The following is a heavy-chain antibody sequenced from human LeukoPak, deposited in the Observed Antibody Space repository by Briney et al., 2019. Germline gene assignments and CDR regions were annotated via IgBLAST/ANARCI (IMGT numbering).Heavy chain of an antibody. CDR3: ARAPPGYSSGWYSFDY. J-gene: IGHJ4*02. CDR2: IKQDGSEK. Sequence: GGSLRLSCAASGFTFSSYWMSWVRQAPGKGLEWVANIKQDGSEKYYVDSVKGRFTISRDNAKNSLYLQMNSLRAEDTAVYYCARAPPGYSSGWYSFDYWGQGTLVTVSS. CDR1: GFTFSSYW. D-gene: IGHD6-19*01. V-gene: IGHV3-7*01.